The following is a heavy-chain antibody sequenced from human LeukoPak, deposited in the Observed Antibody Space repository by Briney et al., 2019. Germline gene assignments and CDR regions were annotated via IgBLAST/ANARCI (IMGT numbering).Heavy chain of an antibody. CDR1: VFTVSSNY. J-gene: IGHJ4*02. CDR3: ASGGRWLQLLAN. D-gene: IGHD5-24*01. V-gene: IGHV3-53*01. CDR2: LYSGGNT. Sequence: GGSLRLSCAASVFTVSSNYMSWVRQAPGKGLEWVSILYSGGNTYYADSVKGRFTISRDNSKNTLYLQMSILRAEDTAVYYCASGGRWLQLLANWGQGTLVTVSS.